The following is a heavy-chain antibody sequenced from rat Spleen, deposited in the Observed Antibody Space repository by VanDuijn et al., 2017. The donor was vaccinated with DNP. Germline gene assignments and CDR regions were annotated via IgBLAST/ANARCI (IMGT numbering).Heavy chain of an antibody. D-gene: IGHD5-1*01. Sequence: EVQLVESGGGLVQPGRSLKLSCAASGFTFSDYNMAWVRQAPKKGLEWVATIIYDGNRTYYRDSVKGRFTISRDNAKSTLYLQMDSLRSEDSASYYCAIQLGVFDYWGQGVMVTVSS. CDR1: GFTFSDYN. CDR2: IIYDGNRT. V-gene: IGHV5S10*01. J-gene: IGHJ2*01. CDR3: AIQLGVFDY.